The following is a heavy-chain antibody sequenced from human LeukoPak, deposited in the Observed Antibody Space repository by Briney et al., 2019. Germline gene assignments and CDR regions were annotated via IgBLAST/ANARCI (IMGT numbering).Heavy chain of an antibody. D-gene: IGHD3-3*01. CDR3: ARESQNYDFWSGYHNQKDY. V-gene: IGHV4-39*07. J-gene: IGHJ4*02. Sequence: SETLSLTCTVSGGPISSSSYYWGWIRQPPGKGLEWIGNIYYSGSTYYNPSLKSRLTISVDTSKNQFSLKLNSVTAADTAVYYCARESQNYDFWSGYHNQKDYWGQGTLVTVSS. CDR2: IYYSGST. CDR1: GGPISSSSYY.